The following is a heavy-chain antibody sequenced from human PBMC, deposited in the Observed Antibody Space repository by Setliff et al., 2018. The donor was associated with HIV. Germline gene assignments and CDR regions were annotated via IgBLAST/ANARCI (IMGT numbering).Heavy chain of an antibody. J-gene: IGHJ4*02. CDR3: AKGPKRGNNYGLIDF. D-gene: IGHD5-18*01. V-gene: IGHV3-21*04. CDR2: ISYSTGYI. Sequence: PGGSLRLSCVASGLTFSSYTMNWVRQAPGKGLEWVSSISYSTGYIYYADSVKGRFTISRDNSYNSLYLQMNSLRTEDTALYYCAKGPKRGNNYGLIDFWGQGTLVTVSS. CDR1: GLTFSSYT.